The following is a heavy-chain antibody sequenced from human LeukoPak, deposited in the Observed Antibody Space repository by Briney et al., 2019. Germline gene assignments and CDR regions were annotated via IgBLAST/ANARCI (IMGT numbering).Heavy chain of an antibody. Sequence: SETLSLTCTVSGVSISSYYWSWIRQPPGKGLEWIGYIYYSGSTNYNPSLKSRVTISVDTSKNQFSLKLSSVTAADTAVYYCARAPYYDFWSGYYYYYGMDVWGQGTTVTVSS. CDR2: IYYSGST. CDR1: GVSISSYY. D-gene: IGHD3-3*01. J-gene: IGHJ6*02. CDR3: ARAPYYDFWSGYYYYYGMDV. V-gene: IGHV4-59*01.